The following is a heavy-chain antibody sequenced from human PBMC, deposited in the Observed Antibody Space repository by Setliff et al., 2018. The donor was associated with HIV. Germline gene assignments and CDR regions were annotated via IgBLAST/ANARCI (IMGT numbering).Heavy chain of an antibody. CDR2: IYHSGST. Sequence: PSETLSLTCAVSGGSISSSNWWSWVRQPPGKGLEWIGEIYHSGSTNYNPSLKSRVTISVDKSKNQFSLKLRSVTAADTAVYYCARTLIAAAGTFDYLGQGTLVTVSS. D-gene: IGHD6-13*01. CDR3: ARTLIAAAGTFDY. CDR1: GGSISSSNW. J-gene: IGHJ4*02. V-gene: IGHV4-4*02.